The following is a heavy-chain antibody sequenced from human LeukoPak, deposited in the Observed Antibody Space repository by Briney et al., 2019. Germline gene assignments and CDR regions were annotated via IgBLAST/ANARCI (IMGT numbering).Heavy chain of an antibody. J-gene: IGHJ4*02. D-gene: IGHD1-26*01. V-gene: IGHV3-53*01. Sequence: GGSLRLSCAASGFTVSSNYMSWVRQAPGKGLEWVSVIYSGGSTYYADSVKGRFTISRDNSKNTLYLQMNSLRAEDTAVYYCAKDKKGSYHDYFDYWGQGTLVTVSS. CDR2: IYSGGST. CDR1: GFTVSSNY. CDR3: AKDKKGSYHDYFDY.